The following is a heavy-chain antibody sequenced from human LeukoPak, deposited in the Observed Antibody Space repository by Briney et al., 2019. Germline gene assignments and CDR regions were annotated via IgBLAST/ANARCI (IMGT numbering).Heavy chain of an antibody. CDR1: GFTFSSYG. D-gene: IGHD6-19*01. CDR2: ISYDENNQ. V-gene: IGHV3-30*03. CDR3: ARNIGVAADDY. Sequence: PGGSLRLSCAASGFTFSSYGMHWVRQAPGKGLEWVAVISYDENNQYYVDSVKGRFTISRDNAKNSLYLQMNSLRAADTAVYYCARNIGVAADDYWGQGTLVTVSS. J-gene: IGHJ4*02.